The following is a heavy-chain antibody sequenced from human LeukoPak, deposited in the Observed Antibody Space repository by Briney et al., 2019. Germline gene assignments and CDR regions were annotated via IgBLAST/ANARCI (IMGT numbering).Heavy chain of an antibody. CDR3: ARALLSSGWSDYFDY. D-gene: IGHD6-19*01. Sequence: GASVKVSCKVSGYTLTELSMHWVRQAPGQGLEWMGIINPSGGSTSYAQKFQGRVTMTRDTSTSTVYMELSSLRSEDTAVYYCARALLSSGWSDYFDYWGQGTLVTVSS. CDR1: GYTLTELS. J-gene: IGHJ4*02. CDR2: INPSGGST. V-gene: IGHV1-46*01.